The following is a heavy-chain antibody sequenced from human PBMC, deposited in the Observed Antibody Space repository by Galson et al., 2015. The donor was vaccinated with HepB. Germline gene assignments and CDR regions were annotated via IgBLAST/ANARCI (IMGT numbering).Heavy chain of an antibody. CDR3: ARGMGYSYGPFDY. D-gene: IGHD5-18*01. Sequence: ETLSLTCTVSGYSISSGYYWGWIRQPPGKGLEWIGSIYHSGSTYYNSSLKSRVTTSVDTSKNQFSLKLSSVTAADTAVHYCARGMGYSYGPFDYWGQGTLVTVSS. CDR1: GYSISSGYY. J-gene: IGHJ4*02. CDR2: IYHSGST. V-gene: IGHV4-38-2*02.